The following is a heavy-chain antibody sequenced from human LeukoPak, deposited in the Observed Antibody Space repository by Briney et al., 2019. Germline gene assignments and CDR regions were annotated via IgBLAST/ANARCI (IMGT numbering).Heavy chain of an antibody. Sequence: SETLSLTCTVSGDSISSTSYSWGWIRQPPGKGLEWIGTIYYSGSPYYNPSLKSRVTISVDTSKNHFSLRLTSVTAADTAVYYCARDFWSGRNWFDPWGQGTLVTVSS. J-gene: IGHJ5*02. V-gene: IGHV4-39*07. D-gene: IGHD3-3*01. CDR1: GDSISSTSYS. CDR2: IYYSGSP. CDR3: ARDFWSGRNWFDP.